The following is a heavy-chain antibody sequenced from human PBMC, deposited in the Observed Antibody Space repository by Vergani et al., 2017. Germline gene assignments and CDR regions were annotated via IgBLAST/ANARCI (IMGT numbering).Heavy chain of an antibody. CDR3: ARFLTIPLSTFDY. J-gene: IGHJ4*02. Sequence: QLQLQESGPGLVKPLETLSLTCTVSGGSISSSSYYWGWIRQPPGKGLEWIGSIYYSGSTYYNPSLKSRVTISVDTSKNQFSLKLSSVTAADTAVYYCARFLTIPLSTFDYWGQGTLVTVSS. CDR2: IYYSGST. V-gene: IGHV4-39*01. CDR1: GGSISSSSYY. D-gene: IGHD3-3*01.